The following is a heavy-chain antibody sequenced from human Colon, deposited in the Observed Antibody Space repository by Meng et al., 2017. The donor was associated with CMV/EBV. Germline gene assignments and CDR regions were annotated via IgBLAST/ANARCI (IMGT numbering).Heavy chain of an antibody. D-gene: IGHD6-13*01. V-gene: IGHV3-30*02. CDR3: ASYSSYYYGMDV. Sequence: GESLKISCAASGFTFSNYGFHWVRQAPGKGLEWVAFVRDVGSNTYYADSVKGRFTISRDNSNNSLYLQMNSLRAEDTAVYYCASYSSYYYGMDVWGQGTTVTVSS. CDR2: VRDVGSNT. CDR1: GFTFSNYG. J-gene: IGHJ6*02.